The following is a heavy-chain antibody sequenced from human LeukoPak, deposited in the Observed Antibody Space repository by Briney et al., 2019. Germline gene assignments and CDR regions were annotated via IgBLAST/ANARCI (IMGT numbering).Heavy chain of an antibody. CDR2: INHSGST. CDR1: GGSFSGYY. Sequence: ASETLSLTCAVYGGSFSGYYWSWIRQPPGKGLEWIGEINHSGSTNYNPSLKSRVTISVDTSKNQFSLKLSSVTAADTAVYYCARGSSTSLGDYWGQGTLVTVSS. J-gene: IGHJ4*02. CDR3: ARGSSTSLGDY. D-gene: IGHD2-2*01. V-gene: IGHV4-34*01.